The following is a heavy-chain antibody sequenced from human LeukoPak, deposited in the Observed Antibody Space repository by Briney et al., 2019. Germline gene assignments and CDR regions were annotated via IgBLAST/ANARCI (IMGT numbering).Heavy chain of an antibody. CDR3: AKAQTPLLWFGEPIYGMDV. CDR1: GFTFSSYA. CDR2: ISGSGGST. Sequence: QPGGSLSLSCAASGFTFSSYAMSWVRQAPGRGLEWVSAISGSGGSTYYADSVKGRFTISRDNSKNTLYLQMNSLRAEDTAVYYCAKAQTPLLWFGEPIYGMDVWGQGATVTVSS. D-gene: IGHD3-10*01. V-gene: IGHV3-23*01. J-gene: IGHJ6*02.